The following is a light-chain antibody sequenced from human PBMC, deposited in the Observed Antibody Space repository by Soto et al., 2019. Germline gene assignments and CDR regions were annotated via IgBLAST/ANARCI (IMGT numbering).Light chain of an antibody. CDR1: PSFRGL. Sequence: EFVFTQSPLTLPLPPLRIVTLSFMSSPSFRGLLAWYQHKPGQAPSVLIYCASRRATGIPNRFRGSGSGTDFTLTISGLEPKDFAVYYCQQYVNSPQKFCQGTEVDI. J-gene: IGKJ1*01. V-gene: IGKV3-20*01. CDR2: CAS. CDR3: QQYVNSPQK.